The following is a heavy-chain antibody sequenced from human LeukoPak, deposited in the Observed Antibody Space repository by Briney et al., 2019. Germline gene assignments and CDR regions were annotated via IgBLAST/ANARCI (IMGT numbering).Heavy chain of an antibody. V-gene: IGHV4-34*01. CDR2: INHSGST. D-gene: IGHD3-22*01. Sequence: SETLSLTCTVSGGSISIYYWSWIRQPPGKGLEWIGEINHSGSTNYNPSLKSRVTISVDTSKNQFSLKLSSVTAADTAVYYCASSAYYYDSSGYDRSPFDYWGQGTLVTVSS. CDR1: GGSISIYY. CDR3: ASSAYYYDSSGYDRSPFDY. J-gene: IGHJ4*02.